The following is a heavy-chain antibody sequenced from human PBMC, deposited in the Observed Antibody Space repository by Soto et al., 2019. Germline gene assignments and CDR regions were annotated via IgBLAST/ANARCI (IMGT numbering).Heavy chain of an antibody. Sequence: ASETLSLTCTVSGGSVCRDSNFWSWIRQPPGKGLEWIGYIYYSGPTRYNPSLESRVTISIDSSKNQVSLNLTSVTAADTAVYYCARGYSHYAHWGRGTLVTVSS. CDR2: IYYSGPT. CDR1: GGSVCRDSNF. V-gene: IGHV4-61*01. D-gene: IGHD4-4*01. J-gene: IGHJ4*02. CDR3: ARGYSHYAH.